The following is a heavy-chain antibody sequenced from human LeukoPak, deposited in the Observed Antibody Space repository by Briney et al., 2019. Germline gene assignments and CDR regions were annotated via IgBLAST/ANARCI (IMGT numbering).Heavy chain of an antibody. J-gene: IGHJ4*02. V-gene: IGHV3-48*03. CDR3: ASSHDSSGND. CDR2: ISTTGGTI. Sequence: GGSLRLSCAASGFSFSGYEMNWVRQAPGEGLEWISYISTTGGTIYYADSVKGRFTISRDNAKNSLYLQMNNLRDEDTAVYYCASSHDSSGNDWGQGTLVTV. CDR1: GFSFSGYE. D-gene: IGHD3-22*01.